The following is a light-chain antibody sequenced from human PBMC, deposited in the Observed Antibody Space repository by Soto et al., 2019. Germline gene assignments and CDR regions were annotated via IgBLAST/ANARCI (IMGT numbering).Light chain of an antibody. Sequence: IQMTQSPSTRSASVGDRVTITCRASQSISSWLAWYQQKPGKAPKLLIYKASSLESGVPSRFSGSGSGTEFTLTISSLQPDDFATYYCQQYNSYPLTFGGGTKVDIK. V-gene: IGKV1-5*03. J-gene: IGKJ4*01. CDR3: QQYNSYPLT. CDR1: QSISSW. CDR2: KAS.